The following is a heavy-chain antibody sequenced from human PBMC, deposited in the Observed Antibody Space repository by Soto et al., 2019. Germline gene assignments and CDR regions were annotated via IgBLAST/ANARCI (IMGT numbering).Heavy chain of an antibody. CDR1: GFTFSTYN. CDR2: ISSTSVYM. V-gene: IGHV3-21*01. Sequence: EVQLVESGGGLVKPGGSLRLSCAASGFTFSTYNMNWVRQAPGKGLEWVASISSTSVYMYYANSLKGRFTISRANAKSSLYLQGNSRRAEDTAVYYCASGWLRDPWMYWGQGPLVTVSS. CDR3: ASGWLRDPWMY. D-gene: IGHD5-12*01. J-gene: IGHJ4*02.